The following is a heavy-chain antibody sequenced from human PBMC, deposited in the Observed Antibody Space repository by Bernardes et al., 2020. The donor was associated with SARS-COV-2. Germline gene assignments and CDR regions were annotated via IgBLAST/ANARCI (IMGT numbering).Heavy chain of an antibody. CDR1: GYTFSSFW. CDR3: AREVGWDDVGNAFDI. CDR2: IDNYGSTI. D-gene: IGHD1-1*01. V-gene: IGHV3-74*01. Sequence: GGSLRLSCAASGYTFSSFWMHWVRQAPGKGLVWVSRIDNYGSTINYADSVKGRFTISRDNSRNTLYLQMNSLRAEDTAVYYCAREVGWDDVGNAFDIWGQGTMVSVSS. J-gene: IGHJ3*02.